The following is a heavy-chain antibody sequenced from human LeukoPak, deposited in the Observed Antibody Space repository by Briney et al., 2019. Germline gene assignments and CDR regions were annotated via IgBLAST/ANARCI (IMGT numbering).Heavy chain of an antibody. V-gene: IGHV1-18*01. D-gene: IGHD3-16*01. CDR1: GYTFTSYG. J-gene: IGHJ4*02. CDR3: ATVGKGGSHLDY. CDR2: ISAYNGNT. Sequence: ASVKVSRKASGYTFTSYGISWVRQAPGQGLEWMGWISAYNGNTNCAQKLQGRVTMTTDTSTSTAYMELRSLRSDDTAVYYCATVGKGGSHLDYWGQGTLVTVSS.